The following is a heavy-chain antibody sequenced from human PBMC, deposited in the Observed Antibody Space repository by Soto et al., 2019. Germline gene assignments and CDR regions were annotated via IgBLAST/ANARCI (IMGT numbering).Heavy chain of an antibody. CDR3: AKAPGLFRDIVVVPAAIGFDY. CDR1: GFTFSSYA. J-gene: IGHJ4*02. D-gene: IGHD2-2*01. CDR2: ISGSGGST. V-gene: IGHV3-23*01. Sequence: PGGSLRLSCAASGFTFSSYAMSWVRQAPGKGLEWVSAISGSGGSTYYADSVKGRFTISRDNSKNTLYLQMNSLRAEDTAVYYCAKAPGLFRDIVVVPAAIGFDYWGQGTLVTVSS.